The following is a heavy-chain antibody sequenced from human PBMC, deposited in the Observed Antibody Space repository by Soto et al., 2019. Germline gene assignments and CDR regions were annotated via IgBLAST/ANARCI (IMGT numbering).Heavy chain of an antibody. Sequence: PSETLSLTCTVSGGSISSGDYYWSWIRQPPGKGLEWIGYIYYSGSTYYNPSLKSRVTISVDTSKNQFSLKLSSVTAADTAVYYCASITIFRVVLPPRWGQGTLVTVSS. CDR1: GGSISSGDYY. CDR3: ASITIFRVVLPPR. CDR2: IYYSGST. J-gene: IGHJ1*01. V-gene: IGHV4-30-4*01. D-gene: IGHD3-3*01.